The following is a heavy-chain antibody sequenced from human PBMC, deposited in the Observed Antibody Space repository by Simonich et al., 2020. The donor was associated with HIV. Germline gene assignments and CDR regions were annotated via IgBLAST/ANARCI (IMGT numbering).Heavy chain of an antibody. CDR3: ARDGRKGSSTSCSDY. J-gene: IGHJ4*02. CDR1: GFTFSSYS. Sequence: EVQLVESGGGLVKPGGSLRLSCAASGFTFSSYSMNWVRQAPGKGLEWVSSISSSSSYIYYADSVKGRFTISRDNAKNSLYLQMNSVRAEDTAVYYCARDGRKGSSTSCSDYWRQGTLVTVSS. V-gene: IGHV3-21*01. D-gene: IGHD2-2*01. CDR2: ISSSSSYI.